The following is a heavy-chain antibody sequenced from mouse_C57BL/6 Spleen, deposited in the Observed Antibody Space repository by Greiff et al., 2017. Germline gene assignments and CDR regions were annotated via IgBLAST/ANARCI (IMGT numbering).Heavy chain of an antibody. Sequence: QVQLQQPGAELVRPGSSVKLSCKASGYTFTSYWMHWVKQRPIQGLEWIGNIDPSDSETHYNQKFKDKATLTVDKSSSTAYMQLSSLTSEDSAVYYCAREDDGYPWFAYWGKGTLVTVSA. CDR1: GYTFTSYW. J-gene: IGHJ3*01. CDR3: AREDDGYPWFAY. CDR2: IDPSDSET. V-gene: IGHV1-52*01. D-gene: IGHD2-3*01.